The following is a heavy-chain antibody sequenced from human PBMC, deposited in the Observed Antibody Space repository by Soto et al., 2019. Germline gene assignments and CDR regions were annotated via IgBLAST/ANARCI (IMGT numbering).Heavy chain of an antibody. CDR3: ARRGLRYFDWLLSGAFDI. J-gene: IGHJ3*02. CDR2: IYYSGST. CDR1: GGSISSSSYY. D-gene: IGHD3-9*01. V-gene: IGHV4-39*01. Sequence: SETLSLTCTVSGGSISSSSYYWGWIRQPPGKSLEWIGSIYYSGSTYYNPSLKSRVTISVDTSKNQFSLKLSSVTAADTAVYYCARRGLRYFDWLLSGAFDIWGQGTMVTVSS.